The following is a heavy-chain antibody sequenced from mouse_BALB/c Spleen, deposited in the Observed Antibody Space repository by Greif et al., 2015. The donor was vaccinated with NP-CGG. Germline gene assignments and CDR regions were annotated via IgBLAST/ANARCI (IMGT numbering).Heavy chain of an antibody. CDR2: IYPGDGDT. Sequence: QVQLKDSGAELVRPGSSVKISCKASGYAFSSYWMNWVKQRPGQGLEWIGQIYPGDGDTNYNGKFKGKATLTADRSSSTAYMQLSSLTSEDSAVYFCARGEEFYYYGSSPYYFDYWGQGTTLTVSS. J-gene: IGHJ2*01. V-gene: IGHV1-80*01. CDR1: GYAFSSYW. CDR3: ARGEEFYYYGSSPYYFDY. D-gene: IGHD1-1*01.